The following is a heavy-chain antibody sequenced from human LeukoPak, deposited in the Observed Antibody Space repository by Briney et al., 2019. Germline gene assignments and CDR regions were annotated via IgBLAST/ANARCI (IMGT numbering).Heavy chain of an antibody. CDR3: AKEGRGPTHRFDY. J-gene: IGHJ4*02. Sequence: GGSLRLSCAASGFTFSGYAMSWVRQAPGKGLEWVSAISGSGGSTYYADSVEGRFTISRDNSENTLYLQMNSLRAEDTAVYYCAKEGRGPTHRFDYWGQGTLVTVSS. D-gene: IGHD1-26*01. V-gene: IGHV3-23*01. CDR1: GFTFSGYA. CDR2: ISGSGGST.